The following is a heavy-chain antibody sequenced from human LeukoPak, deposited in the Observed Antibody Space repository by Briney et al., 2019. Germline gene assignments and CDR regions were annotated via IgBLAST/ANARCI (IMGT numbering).Heavy chain of an antibody. CDR1: GGSISSYY. J-gene: IGHJ3*02. D-gene: IGHD6-6*01. Sequence: SETLSLTCTVSGGSISSYYWSWIRQPAGKGLEWIGRIYTSGSTNYNPSLKSRVTMSVDTSKNQFSLKLSSVTAADTAVYYCARVTYSSSSISLDAFDIWGQGTMVTVSS. CDR2: IYTSGST. V-gene: IGHV4-4*07. CDR3: ARVTYSSSSISLDAFDI.